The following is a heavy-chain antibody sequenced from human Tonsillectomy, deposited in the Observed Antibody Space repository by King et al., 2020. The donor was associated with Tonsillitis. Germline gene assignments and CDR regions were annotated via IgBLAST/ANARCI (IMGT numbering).Heavy chain of an antibody. J-gene: IGHJ4*02. D-gene: IGHD3-3*01. CDR2: IYYSGST. CDR1: GGSISSSSYY. CDR3: ARLVIFGVIRD. Sequence: QLQESGPGLVKPSETLSLTCSVSGGSISSSSYYWGWIRQPPGKGLEGIGSIYYSGSTYYNPSLKSRVTISVDTSKNQFSLKLGSVTAADTAVYYCARLVIFGVIRDWGQGTLVTVSS. V-gene: IGHV4-39*01.